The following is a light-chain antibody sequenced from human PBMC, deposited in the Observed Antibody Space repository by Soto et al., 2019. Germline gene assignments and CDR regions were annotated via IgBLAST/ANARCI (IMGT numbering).Light chain of an antibody. CDR3: HPPSNRPT. CDR1: QSVSSK. Sequence: EVRVTQSTATLCVCPGERATLSVRASQSVSSKLAWYRHKPGQAPRLLIYGASTRATGIPARFSGSGSGTEFTLTISSLQSEDFAVYSCHPPSNRPTFGQGTKV. CDR2: GAS. J-gene: IGKJ1*01. V-gene: IGKV3-15*01.